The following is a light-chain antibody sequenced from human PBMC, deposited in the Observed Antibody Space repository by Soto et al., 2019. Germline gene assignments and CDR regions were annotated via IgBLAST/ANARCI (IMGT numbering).Light chain of an antibody. Sequence: DIQMTQSPSTLSASVGDRVTITCRASQTINTWLAWYQKKPGKAPKLLIYKASSLESGVPSRFSGSASGTEFTLTISSLQPDDFATYYCQQYHNFSPWTFGQGTKVEIK. CDR2: KAS. CDR1: QTINTW. V-gene: IGKV1-5*03. CDR3: QQYHNFSPWT. J-gene: IGKJ1*01.